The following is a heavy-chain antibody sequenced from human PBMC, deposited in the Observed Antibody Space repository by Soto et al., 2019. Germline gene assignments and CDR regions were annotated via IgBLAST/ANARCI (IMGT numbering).Heavy chain of an antibody. Sequence: GGSLRLSCAASGFTFSSYAMSWVRQAPGKGLEWVSAISGSGGSTYYADSVKGRFTISRDNSKNTLYLQMNSLRAEDTAVYYCAKAADIVVVVAAPQVSFDYWGQGTLVTVSS. D-gene: IGHD2-15*01. J-gene: IGHJ4*02. V-gene: IGHV3-23*01. CDR1: GFTFSSYA. CDR2: ISGSGGST. CDR3: AKAADIVVVVAAPQVSFDY.